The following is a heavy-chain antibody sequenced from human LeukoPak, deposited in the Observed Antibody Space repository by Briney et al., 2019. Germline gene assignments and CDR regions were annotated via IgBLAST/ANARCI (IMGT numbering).Heavy chain of an antibody. CDR1: GYTFTSYD. J-gene: IGHJ6*02. V-gene: IGHV1-8*01. Sequence: ASVKVSCKASGYTFTSYDINWVRQATGQGLEWMGWMNPNRGNTGYAQKFQGRPTMTRNSYISTAYMELSSLRSEDTAVYYCASYSSSSLYYYYGMDVWGQGSTVTVSS. CDR3: ASYSSSSLYYYYGMDV. CDR2: MNPNRGNT. D-gene: IGHD6-6*01.